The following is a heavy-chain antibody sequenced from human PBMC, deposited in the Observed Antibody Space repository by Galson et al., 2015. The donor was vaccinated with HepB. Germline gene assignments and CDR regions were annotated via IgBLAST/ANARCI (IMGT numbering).Heavy chain of an antibody. D-gene: IGHD2-21*02. J-gene: IGHJ6*02. Sequence: SVKVSCKASGYTFTTYYIHWVRQAPGQGLEWLGIINPSDDYTSYAQKFQGRATLTRDTSTSIVYMELSSLRSEDTAVYYCARMNVAVTAMRGMDVWGLGTTVTVSS. CDR1: GYTFTTYY. CDR2: INPSDDYT. CDR3: ARMNVAVTAMRGMDV. V-gene: IGHV1-46*01.